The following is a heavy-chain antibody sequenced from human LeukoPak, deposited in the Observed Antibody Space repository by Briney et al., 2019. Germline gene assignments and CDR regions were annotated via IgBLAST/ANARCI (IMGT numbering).Heavy chain of an antibody. CDR1: EDIFNNYA. V-gene: IGHV1-69*04. J-gene: IGHJ5*02. CDR3: AKQLSSGWYWFDP. CDR2: IILPFDMS. Sequence: GSSVRVSCKASEDIFNNYAISWVRQAPGQGLEWVGRIILPFDMSEYAQKFHGRVTLTADKTTTTAFLELSSLRPEDTAVYYCAKQLSSGWYWFDPWGQGTLVTVSS. D-gene: IGHD6-19*01.